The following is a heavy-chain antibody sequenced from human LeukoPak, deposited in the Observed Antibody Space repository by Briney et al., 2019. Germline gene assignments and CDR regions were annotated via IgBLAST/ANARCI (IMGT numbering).Heavy chain of an antibody. CDR2: ISSSGSTI. Sequence: GGSLRLSCAASGFTFSDYYMSWIRQAPGKGLEWGSYISSSGSTIYYADSVKGRFTISRDNAKNSLYLQMNSLRAEDTAVYYCARARMDYGDYVFDYWGQGTLVTVSS. V-gene: IGHV3-11*01. CDR3: ARARMDYGDYVFDY. J-gene: IGHJ4*02. D-gene: IGHD4-17*01. CDR1: GFTFSDYY.